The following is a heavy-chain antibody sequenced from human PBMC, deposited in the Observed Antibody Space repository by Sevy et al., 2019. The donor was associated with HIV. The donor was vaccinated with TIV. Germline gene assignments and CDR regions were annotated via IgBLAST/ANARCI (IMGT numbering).Heavy chain of an antibody. V-gene: IGHV1-69*13. CDR1: GGTYSSYA. D-gene: IGHD6-19*01. Sequence: ASVKVSCKASGGTYSSYAISWVRQAPRQGLEWMGGIIPIFGTANYAQKFQGRVTITADESTSTAYMELSSLRSEDTAVYYCAREGSIAVAGTVDYYYGMDVWGQGTTVTVSS. CDR2: IIPIFGTA. CDR3: AREGSIAVAGTVDYYYGMDV. J-gene: IGHJ6*02.